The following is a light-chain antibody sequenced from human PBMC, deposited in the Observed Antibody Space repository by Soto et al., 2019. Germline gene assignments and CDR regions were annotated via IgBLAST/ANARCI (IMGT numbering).Light chain of an antibody. Sequence: EIVLTQSPGTLSLSPGERATLSCRASQSVSSSYLAWYQQKPGQAPRLLIFGASTRAAGFPDRFSGSGSGTDFTLTIRRLEPEDFAVYYCQQYGSSYPWTFGQGTKVDI. J-gene: IGKJ1*01. V-gene: IGKV3-20*01. CDR2: GAS. CDR3: QQYGSSYPWT. CDR1: QSVSSSY.